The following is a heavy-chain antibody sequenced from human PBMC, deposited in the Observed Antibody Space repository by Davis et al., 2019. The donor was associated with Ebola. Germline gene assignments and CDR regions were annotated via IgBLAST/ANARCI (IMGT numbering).Heavy chain of an antibody. CDR2: ITDSGSSATS. Sequence: GGSLRLSCAASGFPFSDYAMTWVRQAPGKGLEWVSTITDSGSSATSYYTDSAKGRLTISRDNSKNTLYLQMNSLRVEDTAVYYCASSNTIFGIIMQGLDYWGPGTLVTVSS. V-gene: IGHV3-23*01. J-gene: IGHJ4*02. CDR1: GFPFSDYA. D-gene: IGHD3-3*01. CDR3: ASSNTIFGIIMQGLDY.